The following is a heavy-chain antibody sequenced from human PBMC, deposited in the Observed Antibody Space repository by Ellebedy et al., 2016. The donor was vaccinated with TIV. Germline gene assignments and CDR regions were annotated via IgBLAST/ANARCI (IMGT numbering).Heavy chain of an antibody. CDR1: GGSISGGGYY. CDR3: GRDDGGYGLSGDY. D-gene: IGHD5-12*01. Sequence: SETLSLTXTVSGGSISGGGYYWSWIRQHPGKGLEWIGYIYYSGSTHYNPSLKSRTNISVDTSKNQVSLKLTSVTAADTAVYYCGRDDGGYGLSGDYWGQGTLVTVSS. CDR2: IYYSGST. V-gene: IGHV4-31*03. J-gene: IGHJ4*02.